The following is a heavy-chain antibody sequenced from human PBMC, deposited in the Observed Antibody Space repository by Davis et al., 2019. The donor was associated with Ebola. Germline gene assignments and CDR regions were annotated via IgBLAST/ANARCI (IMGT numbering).Heavy chain of an antibody. CDR3: AREIRGSGGGLDY. J-gene: IGHJ4*02. Sequence: SVKVSCKASGGTFSSYAISWVRQAPGQGLEWMGGIIPIFGTANYAQKFQGRVTITADESTSTAYMELSSLRFEDTAVYYCAREIRGSGGGLDYWGRGTLVTVSS. CDR1: GGTFSSYA. V-gene: IGHV1-69*13. D-gene: IGHD2-15*01. CDR2: IIPIFGTA.